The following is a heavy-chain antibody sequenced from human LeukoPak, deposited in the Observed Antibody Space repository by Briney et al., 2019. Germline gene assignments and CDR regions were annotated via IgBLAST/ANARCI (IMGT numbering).Heavy chain of an antibody. J-gene: IGHJ4*02. D-gene: IGHD3-10*01. CDR2: IIPIFGTA. CDR3: AMLLKEADSSGSYYN. Sequence: ASVKVSCKASGGTFSSYAISWVRQAPGQGLEWMGGIIPIFGTANYAQKFQGRVTITTDESTSTAYMELSSLRSEDTAVYYCAMLLKEADSSGSYYNWGQGTLVTVSS. CDR1: GGTFSSYA. V-gene: IGHV1-69*05.